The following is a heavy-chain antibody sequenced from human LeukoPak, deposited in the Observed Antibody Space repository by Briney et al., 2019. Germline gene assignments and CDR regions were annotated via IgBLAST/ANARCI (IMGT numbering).Heavy chain of an antibody. J-gene: IGHJ3*02. D-gene: IGHD4-23*01. CDR1: GGSISSFY. V-gene: IGHV4-59*08. CDR3: ARQWTYYGGINQNAFDI. Sequence: SETLSLTCTVSGGSISSFYWIWIRQPPGKGLEWIGYIYYSGSTNYNPSLKSRVTISVDTSKNQFSLKLSSVTAADTAVYYCARQWTYYGGINQNAFDICGQGTMVTVSS. CDR2: IYYSGST.